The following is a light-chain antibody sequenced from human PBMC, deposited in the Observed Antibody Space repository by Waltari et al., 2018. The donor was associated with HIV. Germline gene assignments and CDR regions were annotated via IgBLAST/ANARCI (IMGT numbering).Light chain of an antibody. V-gene: IGKV4-1*01. Sequence: DIVITPAPDPLALSLGGRGPPHCQSHPCVLYRSNNKNYLAWYQQKPGQPPKLLIYCASTRESGVPDRFSGSGSGADFTLTISSLQAEDVAVYYCQQYYSAPPTFGQGTKLEIK. J-gene: IGKJ2*01. CDR1: PCVLYRSNNKNY. CDR3: QQYYSAPPT. CDR2: CAS.